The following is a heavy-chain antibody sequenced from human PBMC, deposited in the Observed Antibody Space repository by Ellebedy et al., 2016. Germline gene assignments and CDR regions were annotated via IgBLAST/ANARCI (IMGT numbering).Heavy chain of an antibody. CDR3: ARASIAVAGTWFDP. CDR1: GGSVSSGSYY. CDR2: IYYSGST. J-gene: IGHJ5*02. Sequence: GSLRLSCTVSGGSVSSGSYYWSWIRQPPGKGLEWLVYIYYSGSTNSNPSLKSRVTISVDTSKSQFSLKLSSVTAADTAVYYCARASIAVAGTWFDPWGQGTLVTVSS. V-gene: IGHV4-61*01. D-gene: IGHD6-19*01.